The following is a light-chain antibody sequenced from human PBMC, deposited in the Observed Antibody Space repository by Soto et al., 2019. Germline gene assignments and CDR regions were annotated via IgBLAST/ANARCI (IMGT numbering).Light chain of an antibody. CDR1: QSISTY. CDR2: AVS. J-gene: IGKJ1*01. V-gene: IGKV1-39*01. CDR3: KHSYGXPRT. Sequence: DIQMTQSPSSLSASVGDRVTITCRAIQSISTYLNCYQHKPGKAPKFLIYAVSSLQSGVPSRFSGSGSGTDFTLTITSLQPADSATYYCKHSYGXPRTCGQGTKV.